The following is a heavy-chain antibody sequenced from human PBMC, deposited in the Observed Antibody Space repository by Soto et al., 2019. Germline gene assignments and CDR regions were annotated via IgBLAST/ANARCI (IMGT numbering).Heavy chain of an antibody. D-gene: IGHD6-13*01. J-gene: IGHJ6*02. CDR2: IYHSGST. CDR3: ASQKSSSWAYYYGMDV. Sequence: SETLSLTCAVPGGSISSSNWWSWVRQPPGKGLEWIGEIYHSGSTNYNPSLKSRVTISVDKSKNQFSLKLSSVTAADTAVYYCASQKSSSWAYYYGMDVWGQGTTVTVSS. CDR1: GGSISSSNW. V-gene: IGHV4-4*02.